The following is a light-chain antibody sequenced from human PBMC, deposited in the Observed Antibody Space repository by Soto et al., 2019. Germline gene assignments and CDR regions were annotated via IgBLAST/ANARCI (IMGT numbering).Light chain of an antibody. J-gene: IGLJ1*01. Sequence: QSALTQPASVSGSPGQSITISCTGTSSDIGGYDYVSWYQQHPGRAPQLMIYEVSNRPSGVSNRFSGSKSGNTASLTISGLQAEDEADYYCSSYTSSPSYVFGTGTKLTVL. V-gene: IGLV2-14*01. CDR3: SSYTSSPSYV. CDR2: EVS. CDR1: SSDIGGYDY.